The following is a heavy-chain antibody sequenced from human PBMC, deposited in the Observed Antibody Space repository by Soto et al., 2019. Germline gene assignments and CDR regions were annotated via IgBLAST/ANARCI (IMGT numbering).Heavy chain of an antibody. V-gene: IGHV3-74*01. J-gene: IGHJ4*02. CDR3: ARDTNGLHY. Sequence: PGGSLRLSCAASGLIFSNYKMHWVRQAPGKGLVWVSRINTDGSITDYADSVKGRFTVSRDNAKNTMYLQMNSLTADDTAVHYCARDTNGLHYWGQGTLVTVSS. CDR2: INTDGSIT. D-gene: IGHD2-8*01. CDR1: GLIFSNYK.